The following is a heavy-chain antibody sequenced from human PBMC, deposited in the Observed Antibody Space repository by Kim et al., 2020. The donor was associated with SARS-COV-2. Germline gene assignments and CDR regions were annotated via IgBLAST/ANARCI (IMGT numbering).Heavy chain of an antibody. J-gene: IGHJ4*02. Sequence: SRVTISVDTSKNQFSLKLSSVTAADTAVYYCARGGYFDWLLFARPWGFDYWGQGTLVTVSS. V-gene: IGHV4-59*09. CDR3: ARGGYFDWLLFARPWGFDY. D-gene: IGHD3-9*01.